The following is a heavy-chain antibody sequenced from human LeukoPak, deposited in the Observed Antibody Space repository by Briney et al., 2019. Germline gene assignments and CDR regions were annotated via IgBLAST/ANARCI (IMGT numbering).Heavy chain of an antibody. CDR3: ARGTSSGYLRNTFGGVDP. CDR2: IYYSGST. D-gene: IGHD3-22*01. CDR1: GGSISSYY. J-gene: IGHJ5*02. V-gene: IGHV4-59*01. Sequence: SETLSLTCTVSGGSISSYYWSWIRQPPGKGLEWIGYIYYSGSTNYNPSLKSRVTISVDTSKNQFSLKLSSVTAADTAVYYCARGTSSGYLRNTFGGVDPWGQGTLVTVSS.